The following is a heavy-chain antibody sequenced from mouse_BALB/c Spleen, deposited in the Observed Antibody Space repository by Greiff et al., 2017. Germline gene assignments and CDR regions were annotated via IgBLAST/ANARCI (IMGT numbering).Heavy chain of an antibody. CDR2: INPYNDGT. CDR3: AREGHYGRSSWFAY. CDR1: GYTFTSYV. J-gene: IGHJ3*01. D-gene: IGHD1-1*01. Sequence: EVQLQQSGPELVKPGASVKMSCKASGYTFTSYVMHWVKQKPGQGLEWIGYINPYNDGTKYNEKFKGKATLTSDKSSSTAYMELSSLTSEDSAVYYCAREGHYGRSSWFAYWGQGTLVTVSA. V-gene: IGHV1-14*01.